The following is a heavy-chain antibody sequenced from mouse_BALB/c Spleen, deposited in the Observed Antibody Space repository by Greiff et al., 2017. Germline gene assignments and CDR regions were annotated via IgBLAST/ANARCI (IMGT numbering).Heavy chain of an antibody. CDR1: GFAFSSYD. CDR3: ARHPYDYYAMDY. J-gene: IGHJ4*01. D-gene: IGHD6-5*01. V-gene: IGHV5-12-1*01. Sequence: EVKLVESGGGLVKPGGSLKLSCAASGFAFSSYDMSWVRQTPEKRLEWVAYISSGGGSTYYPDTVKGRFTISRDNAKNTLYLQMSSLKSEDTAMYYCARHPYDYYAMDYWGQGTSVTVSS. CDR2: ISSGGGST.